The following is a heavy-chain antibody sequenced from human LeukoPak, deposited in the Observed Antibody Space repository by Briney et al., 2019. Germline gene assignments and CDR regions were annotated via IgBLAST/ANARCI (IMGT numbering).Heavy chain of an antibody. V-gene: IGHV3-30-3*01. CDR1: GFXFTSFA. Sequence: PGRSLRLSCAASGFXFTSFAFHWVRQAPGKGLEWVAVISSDGSNKYYLDSVKGRFTISRDNSKNTLYLQMTSLRADDTAIYFCASISGASWGDFWGQGTQVTVSS. J-gene: IGHJ4*02. CDR2: ISSDGSNK. CDR3: ASISGASWGDF. D-gene: IGHD3-16*01.